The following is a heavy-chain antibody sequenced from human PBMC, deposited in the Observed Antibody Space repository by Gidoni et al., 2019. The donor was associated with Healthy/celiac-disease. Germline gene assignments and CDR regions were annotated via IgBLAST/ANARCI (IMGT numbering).Heavy chain of an antibody. V-gene: IGHV1-46*01. CDR2: INPSGGST. J-gene: IGHJ3*02. CDR1: GYTFTSYY. CDR3: AGGTKGAFDI. Sequence: QVQLVQSGAEVKKPGASVKVSCKASGYTFTSYYMHWVRQAPGQGLEWMGIINPSGGSTSYEQKCQGRVTMTRDTSTSTVYMELSSLRSEDTAVYYCAGGTKGAFDIWGQGTMVTVSS. D-gene: IGHD1-26*01.